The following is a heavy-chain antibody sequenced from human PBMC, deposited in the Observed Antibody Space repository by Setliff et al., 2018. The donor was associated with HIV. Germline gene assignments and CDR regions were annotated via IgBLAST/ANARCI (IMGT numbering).Heavy chain of an antibody. CDR3: ARSRIRGYYDTSPAMAFDI. J-gene: IGHJ3*02. CDR1: GDLINNHN. CDR2: IHYSGTS. Sequence: SETLSLTCTVSGDLINNHNWNWIRQSPEKGLVWLGNIHYSGTSNYNSSLKSRIVISLDTSKKQFSLHFYSVTAADTAVYYCARSRIRGYYDTSPAMAFDIWGQGTMVTVSS. D-gene: IGHD3-22*01. V-gene: IGHV4-59*08.